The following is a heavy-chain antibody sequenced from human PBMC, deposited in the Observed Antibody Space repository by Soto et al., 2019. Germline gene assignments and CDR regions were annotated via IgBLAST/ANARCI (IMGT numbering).Heavy chain of an antibody. Sequence: EVQLVESGGGLVQPGGSLGPSCAPSGFTFNRNWMHWVRQAPGKGLVWVSRIDTDGSGTRYADSVEGRFTISRDNAKNTLYLQMNSLRVEDTAVYYCARDLDYWGQGTLVTVSS. CDR1: GFTFNRNW. CDR2: IDTDGSGT. CDR3: ARDLDY. V-gene: IGHV3-74*01. J-gene: IGHJ4*02.